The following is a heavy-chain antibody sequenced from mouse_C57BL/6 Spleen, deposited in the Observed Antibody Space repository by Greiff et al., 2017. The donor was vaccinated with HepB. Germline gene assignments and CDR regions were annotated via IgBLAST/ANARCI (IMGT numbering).Heavy chain of an antibody. V-gene: IGHV5-17*01. CDR3: ARGGTTAQATLYYAMDY. CDR2: ISSGSSTI. CDR1: GFTFSDYG. Sequence: EVKLVESGGGLVKPGGSLKLSCAASGFTFSDYGMHWVRQAPEKGLEWVAYISSGSSTIYYADTVKGRFTISRDNAKNTLFLQMTSLRSEDTAMYYCARGGTTAQATLYYAMDYWGQGTSVTVSS. J-gene: IGHJ4*01. D-gene: IGHD3-2*02.